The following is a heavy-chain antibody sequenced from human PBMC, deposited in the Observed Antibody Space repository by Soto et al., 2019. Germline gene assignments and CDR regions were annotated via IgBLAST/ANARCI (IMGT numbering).Heavy chain of an antibody. V-gene: IGHV4-4*02. Sequence: QVQLQESGPGLVKPSGTLSLTCAVSGGSISSSNWWSWIRQPPGKGLEWIGEIYHSGSTNYTPSLKRRVTISVDKSKNQFSLKLSSVTAADTAVYYCVRIAAAGTNFYYWGQGSLVTVSS. CDR2: IYHSGST. D-gene: IGHD6-13*01. J-gene: IGHJ4*02. CDR3: VRIAAAGTNFYY. CDR1: GGSISSSNW.